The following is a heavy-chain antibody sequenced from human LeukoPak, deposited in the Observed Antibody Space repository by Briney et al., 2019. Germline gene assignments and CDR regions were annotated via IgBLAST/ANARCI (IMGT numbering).Heavy chain of an antibody. CDR1: GFTFSSYG. CDR2: IRYDGSNK. J-gene: IGHJ4*02. Sequence: PGGSLRLPCAASGFTFSSYGMHWVRQAPGKGLEWVAFIRYDGSNKYYADSVKGRFTISRDNSKNTLYLQMNSLRAEDTAVYYCASSVVVPAAIDYWGQGTLVTVSS. CDR3: ASSVVVPAAIDY. D-gene: IGHD2-2*01. V-gene: IGHV3-30*02.